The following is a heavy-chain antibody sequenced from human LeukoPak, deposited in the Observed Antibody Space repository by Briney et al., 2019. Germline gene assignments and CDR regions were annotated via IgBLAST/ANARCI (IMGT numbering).Heavy chain of an antibody. CDR2: IIPIFGTA. V-gene: IGHV1-69*06. D-gene: IGHD2-2*01. Sequence: GASVKVSCKASGGTFSSYAISWVRQAPGQGLEWMGGIIPIFGTANYAQKFQGRVTITADKSTSTAYMELSSLRSEDTAVYYCARVRYCSNTSCPDFDYWGQGTLVTVSS. J-gene: IGHJ4*02. CDR1: GGTFSSYA. CDR3: ARVRYCSNTSCPDFDY.